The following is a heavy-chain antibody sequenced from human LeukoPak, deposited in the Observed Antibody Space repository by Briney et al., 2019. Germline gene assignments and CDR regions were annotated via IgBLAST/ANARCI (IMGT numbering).Heavy chain of an antibody. CDR1: GFTVSSNY. J-gene: IGHJ4*02. CDR2: IYSGGST. D-gene: IGHD6-13*01. CDR3: ARTVYSSSDNDY. V-gene: IGHV3-53*01. Sequence: PGGSLRLSCAASGFTVSSNYMSWVRQAPGKGLEWVSVIYSGGSTYYADSVKGRFTISRDNSKNTLYLQMNSLRAEDTAVYYCARTVYSSSDNDYWGQGTLVTVSS.